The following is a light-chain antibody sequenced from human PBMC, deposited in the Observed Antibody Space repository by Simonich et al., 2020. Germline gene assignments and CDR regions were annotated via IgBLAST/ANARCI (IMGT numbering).Light chain of an antibody. CDR2: DNN. CDR1: SSNIGNNY. Sequence: QSVLTQPPSVSAAPGQKVTISCSGSSSNIGNNYVSWYQQLPGPAPQLRMYDNNKRPSGIPDRFSGSKSGTSATLGITGLQTGDEADYYCGTWDSSLSAVVFGGGTKLTVL. J-gene: IGLJ2*01. V-gene: IGLV1-51*01. CDR3: GTWDSSLSAVV.